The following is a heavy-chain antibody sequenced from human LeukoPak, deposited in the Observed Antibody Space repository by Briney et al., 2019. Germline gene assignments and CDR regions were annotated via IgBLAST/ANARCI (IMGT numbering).Heavy chain of an antibody. CDR3: GVYSSSWHDY. CDR1: GFTFSSYA. Sequence: GGSLRLSCAASGFTFSSYAMSWVRQAPGKGLEWVSVISGSGDSTNYADSVKGRFTISRDNSKNTLYLQMNSLRAEDTAVYYCGVYSSSWHDYWGQGTLVTVSS. CDR2: ISGSGDST. D-gene: IGHD6-13*01. J-gene: IGHJ4*02. V-gene: IGHV3-23*01.